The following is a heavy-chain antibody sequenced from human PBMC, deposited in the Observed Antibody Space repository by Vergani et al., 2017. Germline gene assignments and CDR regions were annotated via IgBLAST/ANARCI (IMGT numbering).Heavy chain of an antibody. CDR1: GGSISAGYYF. D-gene: IGHD3-22*01. CDR3: SRRSGGYDSGGKVHPLLTAFDF. CDR2: ISASGNA. J-gene: IGHJ3*01. V-gene: IGHV4-61*02. Sequence: QVQLQASGPGRVKPSQTLALTCTMSGGSISAGYYFWSWIRQPAGKGLEWLGHISASGNASHSPSLKTRVSMSVDTSKNQFSLTVTSVTAADTAIYFCSRRSGGYDSGGKVHPLLTAFDFWGHGTVVTVSS.